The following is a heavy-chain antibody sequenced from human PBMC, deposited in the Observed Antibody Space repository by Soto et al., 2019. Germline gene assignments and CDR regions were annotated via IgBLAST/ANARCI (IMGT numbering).Heavy chain of an antibody. CDR1: GGTFSSYA. Sequence: QVQLVQSGAEVKKPGSSVKVSCKASGGTFSSYAISWVRQAPGQGLEWMGGIIPIFGTANYAQKFQGRVTITADESTSTAYMELSSLRSEDTAVYYCARDKADYDFWSGYQGGYYYGMDVWGQGTTVTVSS. J-gene: IGHJ6*02. CDR2: IIPIFGTA. D-gene: IGHD3-3*01. CDR3: ARDKADYDFWSGYQGGYYYGMDV. V-gene: IGHV1-69*01.